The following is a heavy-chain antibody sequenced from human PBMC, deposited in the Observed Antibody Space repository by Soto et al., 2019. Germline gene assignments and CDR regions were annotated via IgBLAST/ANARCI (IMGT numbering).Heavy chain of an antibody. CDR2: IKPDGSAR. J-gene: IGHJ3*02. CDR1: GFTFSSYW. V-gene: IGHV3-7*05. CDR3: ARDSVYCISTGCKGAGFEI. D-gene: IGHD2-2*01. Sequence: EVQLVESGGGLVQPGGSLRLSCAASGFTFSSYWMSWVRQTPGKGLEWVANIKPDGSARYYVDSVKGRFTISRDNATNSLYIDMRSPRAENTAVYFCARDSVYCISTGCKGAGFEIWGQGTMVTASS.